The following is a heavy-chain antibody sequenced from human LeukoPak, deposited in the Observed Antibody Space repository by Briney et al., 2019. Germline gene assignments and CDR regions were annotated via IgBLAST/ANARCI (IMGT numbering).Heavy chain of an antibody. D-gene: IGHD3-22*01. Sequence: PGRSLRLSCAASGFTFRIYAINWVRQAPGKGLEWVAVISYDGFKKDFADSVKGRFTISRDNSKNTLYLQMNSLRDEDTAVYYCARNASQIEDMDLWGQGTTVTVSS. J-gene: IGHJ6*02. CDR1: GFTFRIYA. V-gene: IGHV3-30-3*01. CDR3: ARNASQIEDMDL. CDR2: ISYDGFKK.